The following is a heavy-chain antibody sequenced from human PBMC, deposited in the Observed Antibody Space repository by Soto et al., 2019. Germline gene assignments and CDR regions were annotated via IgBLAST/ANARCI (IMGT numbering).Heavy chain of an antibody. J-gene: IGHJ6*02. Sequence: GGSLRLSCAASGFTFSSYGMHWVRQAPGKGLEWVAVIWYDGSNKYYADSVKGRFTISRDNSKNTLYLQMNSLRAEDTAVYYCARDRIQLWSQRYHYYGMDVWGQGTTVTVSS. CDR1: GFTFSSYG. V-gene: IGHV3-33*01. CDR2: IWYDGSNK. D-gene: IGHD5-18*01. CDR3: ARDRIQLWSQRYHYYGMDV.